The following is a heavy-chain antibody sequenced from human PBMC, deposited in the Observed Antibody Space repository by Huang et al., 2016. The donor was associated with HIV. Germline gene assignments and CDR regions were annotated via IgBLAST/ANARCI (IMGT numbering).Heavy chain of an antibody. Sequence: QVQLQESGPGLVKPSQTLSLTCTVSGGSISSGGYYWSWIRQPPGKGLEGIGYIYYSGSTYYNPSRKSRVTISVDTSKNQFSLKLSSVTAADTAVYYCARDTDGGRTFDIWGQGTMVTVSS. V-gene: IGHV4-30-4*08. CDR3: ARDTDGGRTFDI. J-gene: IGHJ3*02. CDR1: GGSISSGGYY. CDR2: IYYSGST. D-gene: IGHD2-2*02.